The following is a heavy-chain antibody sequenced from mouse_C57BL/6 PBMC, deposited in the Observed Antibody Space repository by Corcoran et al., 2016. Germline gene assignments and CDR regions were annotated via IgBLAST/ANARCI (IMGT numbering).Heavy chain of an antibody. V-gene: IGHV1-85*01. D-gene: IGHD1-1*01. Sequence: QVQMQQTGPEMGKTGDSVKLSCKASGYTYTIDELNRVKKRPGQGLEWIGWIYPRDGSTKYNEKFKGKATLTVDTSSSTMYMELHSLTSEVSAVYFCLREATPVVGAMDYLGQGTSVTVFS. J-gene: IGHJ4*01. CDR2: IYPRDGST. CDR1: GYTYTIDE. CDR3: LREATPVVGAMDY.